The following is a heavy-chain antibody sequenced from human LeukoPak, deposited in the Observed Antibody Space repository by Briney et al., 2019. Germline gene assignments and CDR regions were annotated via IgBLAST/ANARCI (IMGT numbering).Heavy chain of an antibody. Sequence: SETLSLTCAVYGGSFSGYYWSWIRQPPGKGLEWIGYIYYSGSTNYNPSLKSRVTISVDTSKNQFSLKLSSVTAADTAVYYCAREGRPYYYDSTDAFDIWGQGTMVTVSS. CDR3: AREGRPYYYDSTDAFDI. J-gene: IGHJ3*02. CDR1: GGSFSGYY. CDR2: IYYSGST. V-gene: IGHV4-59*01. D-gene: IGHD3-22*01.